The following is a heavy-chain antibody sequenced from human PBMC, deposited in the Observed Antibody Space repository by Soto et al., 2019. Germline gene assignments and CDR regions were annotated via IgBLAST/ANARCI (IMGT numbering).Heavy chain of an antibody. CDR3: ARDLEGREQLATLTDYGMDV. J-gene: IGHJ6*02. CDR2: MNPNSGNT. V-gene: IGHV1-8*01. Sequence: ASVKVSCNASGYTFTSYDINWVRQATGQGLEWMGWMNPNSGNTGYAQKFQGRVTMTRNTSISTAYMELSSLRSEDTAVYYCARDLEGREQLATLTDYGMDVWGQGTTVTVSS. D-gene: IGHD6-6*01. CDR1: GYTFTSYD.